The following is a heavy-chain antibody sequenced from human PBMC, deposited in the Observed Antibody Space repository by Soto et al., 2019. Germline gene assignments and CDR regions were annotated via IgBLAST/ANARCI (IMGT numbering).Heavy chain of an antibody. V-gene: IGHV3-23*01. J-gene: IGHJ4*02. D-gene: IGHD3-10*01. Sequence: EVQLLESGGGLVQPGGSLRLSCAASGFTFTTRAMSWVRQALGKGLQWVSGISASGGTTYYADSVKGRLTISRDNSKNMLYLLMTSLRDDDTAVYYCTTGTQNFDYWGRGTRVTVSS. CDR3: TTGTQNFDY. CDR2: ISASGGTT. CDR1: GFTFTTRA.